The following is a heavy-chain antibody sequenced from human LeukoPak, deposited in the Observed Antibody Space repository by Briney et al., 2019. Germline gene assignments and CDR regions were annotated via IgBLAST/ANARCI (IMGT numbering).Heavy chain of an antibody. J-gene: IGHJ3*02. D-gene: IGHD1-1*01. CDR2: IYTSGST. CDR1: GGSISSGSYY. CDR3: ARDWDDLALGDI. Sequence: SETLSLTCTVSGGSISSGSYYWSWIRQPAGKGLEWIGRIYTSGSTNYNPSLKSRVTISVDTSKNQFSLKLSSVTAADTAVYYCARDWDDLALGDIWGQGTMVTVSS. V-gene: IGHV4-61*02.